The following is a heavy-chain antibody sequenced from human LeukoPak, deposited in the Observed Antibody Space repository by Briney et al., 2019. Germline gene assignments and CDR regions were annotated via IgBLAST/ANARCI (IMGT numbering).Heavy chain of an antibody. J-gene: IGHJ6*03. CDR3: ARGITMVRGVYYYYYMDV. CDR1: GGSFSGYY. CDR2: INHSGST. Sequence: PSETLSLTCAVYGGSFSGYYWSWIRQPPGKGLEWIGEINHSGSTNCNPSLKSRVTISVDTSKNQFSLKLSSVTAADTAVYYCARGITMVRGVYYYYYMDVWGKGTTVTVSS. D-gene: IGHD3-10*01. V-gene: IGHV4-34*01.